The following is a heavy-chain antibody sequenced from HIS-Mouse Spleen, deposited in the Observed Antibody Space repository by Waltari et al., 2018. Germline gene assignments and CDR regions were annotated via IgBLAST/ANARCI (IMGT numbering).Heavy chain of an antibody. Sequence: QVQLQESGPGLVKPSETLSLTCTVSGYSISRGYYWCWIRQPPGKGLEWIGSIYNSGSTYYNPSLKSRVTISVDTSKNQFSLKLSSVTAADTAVYYCARVKTWGQGTLVTVSS. CDR1: GYSISRGYY. J-gene: IGHJ5*02. CDR3: ARVKT. V-gene: IGHV4-38-2*02. CDR2: IYNSGST.